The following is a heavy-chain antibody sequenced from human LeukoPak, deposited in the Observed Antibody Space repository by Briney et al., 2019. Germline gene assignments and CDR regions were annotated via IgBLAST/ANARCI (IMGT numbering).Heavy chain of an antibody. CDR1: GGSISGSSYY. CDR2: IYYSGST. CDR3: ARVVGVTNFDY. V-gene: IGHV4-39*07. Sequence: SETLSLTCTVSGGSISGSSYYWGWIRQPPGKGLEWIGSIYYSGSTYYNPSLKSRVTISVDTSKNQFSLKLSSVTAADTAVYYCARVVGVTNFDYWGQGTLVTVSS. D-gene: IGHD4-17*01. J-gene: IGHJ4*02.